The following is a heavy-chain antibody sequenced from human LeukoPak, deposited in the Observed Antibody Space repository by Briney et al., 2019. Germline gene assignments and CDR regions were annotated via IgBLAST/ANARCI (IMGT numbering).Heavy chain of an antibody. Sequence: PGRSLRLSCAASGFTFDDYGMHWVRQVQGKGLEWVSGITWNSGSLNYVDSVKGRFTISRDNAKNSLYLQMNSLRPEDTALYYCAKGATSTWYPYFDYWGQGILVTISS. CDR1: GFTFDDYG. V-gene: IGHV3-9*01. CDR3: AKGATSTWYPYFDY. J-gene: IGHJ4*02. D-gene: IGHD6-13*01. CDR2: ITWNSGSL.